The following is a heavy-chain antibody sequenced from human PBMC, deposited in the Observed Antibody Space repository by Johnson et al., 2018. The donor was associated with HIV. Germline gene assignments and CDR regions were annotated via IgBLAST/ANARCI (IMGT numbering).Heavy chain of an antibody. Sequence: QVQLVESGGGVVQPGRSLRLSCAASGFTFSSYAMHWVRQAPGKGLEWVAVISYDGSNKYYADSVKGRLTISRDNSKNTLYLEMNSLGAEDTAVYYCAKDQYGRWLAHAFDIWGQGTMVAVSS. V-gene: IGHV3-30-3*01. J-gene: IGHJ3*02. CDR3: AKDQYGRWLAHAFDI. D-gene: IGHD6-19*01. CDR1: GFTFSSYA. CDR2: ISYDGSNK.